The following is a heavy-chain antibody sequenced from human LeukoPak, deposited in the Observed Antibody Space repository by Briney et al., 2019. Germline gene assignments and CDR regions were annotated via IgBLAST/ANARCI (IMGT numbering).Heavy chain of an antibody. CDR3: ARDRGEYSSSSAYYSYMDV. V-gene: IGHV4-4*07. CDR2: FYTSGST. CDR1: GGSISNYY. D-gene: IGHD6-6*01. J-gene: IGHJ6*03. Sequence: SETLSLTCTVSGGSISNYYWCWIRQPPGKGLEWIGRFYTSGSTNYNPYLKSRVTMSVVTSKNQFSLKLTSVTAADTAVYYCARDRGEYSSSSAYYSYMDVWGKGTTVTVSS.